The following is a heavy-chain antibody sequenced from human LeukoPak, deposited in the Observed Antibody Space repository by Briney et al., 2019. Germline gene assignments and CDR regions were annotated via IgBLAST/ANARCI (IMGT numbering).Heavy chain of an antibody. Sequence: PGGSLSLSCASSGFTHRSYSMNWVRQAPRKGLEWVSYISSSGSTIYYAASVKARCTISRDNAKNSLYLQMNSLSPEDTAVYHCATEDQGMDVWGQGTTVSVSS. CDR1: GFTHRSYS. CDR3: ATEDQGMDV. J-gene: IGHJ6*02. V-gene: IGHV3-48*04. CDR2: ISSSGSTI.